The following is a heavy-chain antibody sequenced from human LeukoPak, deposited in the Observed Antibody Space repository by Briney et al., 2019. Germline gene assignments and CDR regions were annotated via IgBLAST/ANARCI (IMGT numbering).Heavy chain of an antibody. V-gene: IGHV3-7*01. Sequence: GGSLRLSCAASGLTFSSYGKSWVRQAPGKGLEWVANIKQDGSEKYYVDSVKGRFTISRDNAKNSLYLQMNSLRAEDTDVYYCARAVLGRPPSSWGQGTLVTVSS. CDR3: ARAVLGRPPSS. CDR1: GLTFSSYG. D-gene: IGHD1-26*01. CDR2: IKQDGSEK. J-gene: IGHJ5*02.